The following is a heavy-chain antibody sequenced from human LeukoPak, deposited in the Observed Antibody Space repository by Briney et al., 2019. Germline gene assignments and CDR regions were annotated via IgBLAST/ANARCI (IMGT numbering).Heavy chain of an antibody. CDR2: IWYDGSNK. D-gene: IGHD2-15*01. CDR3: ARETCSGGSCYLDY. V-gene: IGHV3-33*01. J-gene: IGHJ4*02. CDR1: GFTISSYG. Sequence: GRSQRLSCAASGFTISSYGMHWVRQAPGKGLEWVAVIWYDGSNKYYADSVKGRFTISRDNSKNTLYLQMNSLRAEDTAVYYCARETCSGGSCYLDYWGQGTLVTVSS.